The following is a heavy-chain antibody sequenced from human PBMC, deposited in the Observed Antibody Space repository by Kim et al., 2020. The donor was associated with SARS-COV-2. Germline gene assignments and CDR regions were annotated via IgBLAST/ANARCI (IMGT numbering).Heavy chain of an antibody. V-gene: IGHV3-23*01. D-gene: IGHD1-1*01. CDR2: ISANAGST. CDR3: AKAESTWNGGFDY. J-gene: IGHJ4*02. CDR1: GFTFSNYA. Sequence: GGSLRLSCAASGFTFSNYAMTWVRQAPGKGLEWVSAISANAGSTFYADSVQGRFTISRDNSKNTLYLQMNSLRAEDTALYYCAKAESTWNGGFDYWGQGTLVTVSS.